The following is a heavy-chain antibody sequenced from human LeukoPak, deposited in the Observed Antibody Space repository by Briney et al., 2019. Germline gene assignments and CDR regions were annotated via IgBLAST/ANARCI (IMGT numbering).Heavy chain of an antibody. CDR3: AKDPNYYDSSGYYG. CDR2: ITGSGGST. D-gene: IGHD3-22*01. CDR1: RFIFSNFA. Sequence: GSLRLSCAASRFIFSNFAMSWVRQAPGKGLEWVSTITGSGGSTYYADSVKGQFTISRDNSKNTLSLQMNSLRAEDTAVYYCAKDPNYYDSSGYYGWGQGTLVTVSS. J-gene: IGHJ4*02. V-gene: IGHV3-23*01.